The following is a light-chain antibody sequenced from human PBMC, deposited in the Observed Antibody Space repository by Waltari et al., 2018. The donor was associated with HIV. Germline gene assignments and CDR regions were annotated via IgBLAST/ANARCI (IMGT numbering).Light chain of an antibody. V-gene: IGLV6-57*02. CDR1: SGRIASNY. Sequence: NFMLTQPHSVSESPGKTVPISCTATSGRIASNYVLSYPHPPGSAPATVIYNDNERPSGVPDRFSGSIDSTSNSASLTISGLKAEDEADYYCQSYDSTFEAVFGGGTRLTVL. CDR2: NDN. J-gene: IGLJ2*01. CDR3: QSYDSTFEAV.